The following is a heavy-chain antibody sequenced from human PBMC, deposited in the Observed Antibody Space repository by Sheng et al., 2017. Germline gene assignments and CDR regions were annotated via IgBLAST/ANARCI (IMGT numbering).Heavy chain of an antibody. V-gene: IGHV3-23*01. CDR2: ISGTTSST. D-gene: IGHD3-16*01. CDR3: AKGGVMSGWFDP. CDR1: GFTFSSYA. Sequence: EVQLLESGGGLVQPGGSLRLSCAASGFTFSSYAMSWVRQAPGKGLDWVSTISGTTSSTYYADSVKGRFTISRDNSKNTLYLQMNSLRVEDTAVYYCAKGGVMSGWFDPLGQGTLVTV. J-gene: IGHJ5*02.